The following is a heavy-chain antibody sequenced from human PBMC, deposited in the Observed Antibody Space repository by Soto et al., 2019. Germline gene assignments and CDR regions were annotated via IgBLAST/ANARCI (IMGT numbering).Heavy chain of an antibody. V-gene: IGHV1-69*01. Sequence: QVQLVQSGAEVKKPGSSVKVSCKASGGTFSSYAISWVRQAPGQGLEWMGGIIPIFGTANYAQKFQGRVTITADESTSTAYMELSSLRSEDTAVYYCESSRGYYDSSGPLAEYFQHWGQGTLVTVSS. CDR3: ESSRGYYDSSGPLAEYFQH. CDR1: GGTFSSYA. J-gene: IGHJ1*01. CDR2: IIPIFGTA. D-gene: IGHD3-22*01.